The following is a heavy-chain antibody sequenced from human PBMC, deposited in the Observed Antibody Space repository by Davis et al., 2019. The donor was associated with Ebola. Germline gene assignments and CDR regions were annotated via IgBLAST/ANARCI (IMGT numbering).Heavy chain of an antibody. J-gene: IGHJ5*02. D-gene: IGHD6-19*01. CDR1: GFTLRGYA. Sequence: GESLKIPCAASGFTLRGYAMHCVSHAPGKGLEWVAVLWYTGNNKYYADSAKGRFTISRDTSKNRVYLEMNNLRPEGTAVYYCARDVGSAWRWFDPWGQGTLVTVSS. V-gene: IGHV3-33*01. CDR2: LWYTGNNK. CDR3: ARDVGSAWRWFDP.